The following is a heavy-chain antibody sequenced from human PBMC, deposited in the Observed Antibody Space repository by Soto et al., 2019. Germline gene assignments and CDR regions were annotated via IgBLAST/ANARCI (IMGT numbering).Heavy chain of an antibody. Sequence: SETLSLTCAVSGASIRSYHWSFLRQPAGKGLEWIGRIQHTGNTNYNPSLKSRVTMSADTSKNQISLKMTSVTAADTAVYFCAKDVSSRRWFDPWGQGVWVTVSS. CDR3: AKDVSSRRWFDP. D-gene: IGHD3-16*01. CDR2: IQHTGNT. J-gene: IGHJ5*02. V-gene: IGHV4-4*07. CDR1: GASIRSYH.